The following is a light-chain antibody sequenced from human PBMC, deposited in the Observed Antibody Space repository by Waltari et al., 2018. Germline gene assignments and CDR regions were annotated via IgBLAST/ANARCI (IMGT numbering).Light chain of an antibody. CDR3: TSYTDNSVI. V-gene: IGLV2-14*03. Sequence: QSALTQPASVSGSPGQSITLSCSGMSSDSDVVTYNHVSWFQQHPGKAPKLVIFDVNNRPSGVSDRFSGSRSGNTASLTISRLQSEDEADYYCTSYTDNSVIFGGGTKLTVL. J-gene: IGLJ2*01. CDR2: DVN. CDR1: SSDSDVVTYNH.